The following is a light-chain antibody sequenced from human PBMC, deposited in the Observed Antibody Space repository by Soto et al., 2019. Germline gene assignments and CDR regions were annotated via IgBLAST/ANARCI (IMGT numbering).Light chain of an antibody. J-gene: IGLJ3*02. CDR3: SSYTSSSTRL. Sequence: QSALTQPASVSGSPGQSITISCTGTSSDVGGYNYVSWYQQYPGKAPKVMIFDVSNRPSGVSDRFSGSKSGKTAFLTISGLQAEDEADYYCSSYTSSSTRLFGGGTKLTVL. CDR1: SSDVGGYNY. CDR2: DVS. V-gene: IGLV2-14*01.